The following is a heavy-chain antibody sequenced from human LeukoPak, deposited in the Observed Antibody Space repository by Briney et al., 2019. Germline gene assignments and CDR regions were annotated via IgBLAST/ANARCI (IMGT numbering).Heavy chain of an antibody. CDR2: IYYSGST. CDR1: GGSISSSSYY. CDR3: ARGEQWLMYYFDH. J-gene: IGHJ4*02. V-gene: IGHV4-39*01. Sequence: SETLSLTCTVSGGSISSSSYYWGWIRQPPGKGLEWIGSIYYSGSTYYNPSLKSQVTISVDTSKNQFSLKLSSVTAADTAVYYCARGEQWLMYYFDHWGQGTLVTVSS. D-gene: IGHD6-19*01.